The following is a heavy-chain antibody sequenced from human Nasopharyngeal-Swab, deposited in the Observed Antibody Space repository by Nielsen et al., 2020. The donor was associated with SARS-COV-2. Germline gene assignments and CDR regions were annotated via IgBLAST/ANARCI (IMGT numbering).Heavy chain of an antibody. V-gene: IGHV4-39*07. CDR3: VGSSWYGDYYYYYGMDV. D-gene: IGHD6-13*01. CDR2: IYYSGST. CDR1: GGSISSSSYY. J-gene: IGHJ6*02. Sequence: SDTLSLTCTASGGSISSSSYYWGWIRQPPGKGLEWIGSIYYSGSTYYNPSLKSRVTISVDTSKNQFSLKLSSVTAADTAVYYCVGSSWYGDYYYYYGMDVWGQGTTVTVSS.